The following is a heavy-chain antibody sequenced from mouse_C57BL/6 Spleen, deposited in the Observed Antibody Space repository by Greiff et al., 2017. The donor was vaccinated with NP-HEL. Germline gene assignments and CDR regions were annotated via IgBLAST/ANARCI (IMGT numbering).Heavy chain of an antibody. CDR2: IYPGDGST. CDR3: ARGDNGSSHWDVEG. V-gene: IGHV1-78*01. J-gene: IGHJ1*03. CDR1: GYTFTDHT. D-gene: IGHD1-1*01. Sequence: VQLQQSDAELVKPGASVKISCKASGYTFTDHTITWMKQRPEQGLEWIGYIYPGDGSTKYNEKFKGKATLTADTSSSTAYMQLNSLTSEDSAVYFCARGDNGSSHWDVEGWGTGTTVTVS.